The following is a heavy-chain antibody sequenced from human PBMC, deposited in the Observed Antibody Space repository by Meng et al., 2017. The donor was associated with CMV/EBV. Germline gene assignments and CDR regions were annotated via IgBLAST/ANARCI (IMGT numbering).Heavy chain of an antibody. CDR2: ISYDGSNK. J-gene: IGHJ6*02. Sequence: GESLKISCAASGFTFSSYAMHWVRQAPGKGLEWVAVISYDGSNKYYADSVKGRFTISRDNSKNTLYLQINSLRAEDTAVYYCARDRITMLVRGVYGVDVWGQGTTVTVSS. CDR1: GFTFSSYA. V-gene: IGHV3-30*04. D-gene: IGHD3-22*01. CDR3: ARDRITMLVRGVYGVDV.